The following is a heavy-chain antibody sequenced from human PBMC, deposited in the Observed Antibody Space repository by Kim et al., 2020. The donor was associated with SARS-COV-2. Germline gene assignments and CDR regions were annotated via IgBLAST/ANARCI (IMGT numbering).Heavy chain of an antibody. V-gene: IGHV3-9*01. CDR3: AKVVYSSDFGMDY. D-gene: IGHD3-22*01. Sequence: GYAESVKGRFTVSRDNAKNSLYLEMNSLRVEDTALYYCAKVVYSSDFGMDYWGQGTLVTVSS. J-gene: IGHJ4*02.